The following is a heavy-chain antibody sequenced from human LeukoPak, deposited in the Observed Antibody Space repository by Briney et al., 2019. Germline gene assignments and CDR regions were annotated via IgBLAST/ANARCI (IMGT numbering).Heavy chain of an antibody. V-gene: IGHV3-30*18. CDR1: GYPFSGSD. CDR3: AKTTGGWPRFFDH. J-gene: IGHJ4*02. CDR2: VSHEGTSK. D-gene: IGHD6-19*01. Sequence: GGSLRLSCAASGYPFSGSDIHWVRQAPGKGLEWVAFVSHEGTSKFYAESVKGRFGISRDNSKSTTYLQMNGLRPDDTAVYYCAKTTGGWPRFFDHWGQGTLVTVSS.